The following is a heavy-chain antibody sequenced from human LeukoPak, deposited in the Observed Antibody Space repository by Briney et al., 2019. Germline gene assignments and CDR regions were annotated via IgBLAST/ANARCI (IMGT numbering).Heavy chain of an antibody. J-gene: IGHJ4*02. D-gene: IGHD3-16*01. CDR3: TTMFNVVMGDLFDY. V-gene: IGHV3-15*01. CDR1: GFSFTKAW. Sequence: PGGSLRLSCVVSGFSFTKAWVSWARQAPGKGLEWVGRLNSRTDGETTDYAAPVEGRFSIARDDSKTTVFLQMNNLKIEDTAVYYCTTMFNVVMGDLFDYWGQGTLVTVSS. CDR2: LNSRTDGETT.